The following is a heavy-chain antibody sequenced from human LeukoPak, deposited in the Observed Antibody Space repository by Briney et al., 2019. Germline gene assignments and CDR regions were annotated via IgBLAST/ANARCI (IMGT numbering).Heavy chain of an antibody. J-gene: IGHJ4*02. CDR3: ANRGKYYFDY. D-gene: IGHD3-10*01. CDR1: GFTFNNAW. V-gene: IGHV3-23*01. Sequence: GGSLRLSCAASGFTFNNAWMSWVRQAPGKGLEWVSSISDGGGGTYYADSVKGRFTISRDNSKNTLYLLMNSLRAEDTAIYYCANRGKYYFDYWGQGTLVTVSS. CDR2: ISDGGGGT.